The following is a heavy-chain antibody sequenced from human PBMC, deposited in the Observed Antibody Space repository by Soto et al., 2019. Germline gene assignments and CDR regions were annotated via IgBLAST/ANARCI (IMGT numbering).Heavy chain of an antibody. CDR3: ARAPLDYVWGSYRQNAFDI. CDR2: IYYSGST. J-gene: IGHJ3*02. CDR1: GGSISSSSYY. V-gene: IGHV4-39*07. Sequence: SETLSLTCTVSGGSISSSSYYWGWIRQPPGKGLEWIGSIYYSGSTYYNPSLKSRVTISVDTSKNQFSLKLSSVTAADTAVYYCARAPLDYVWGSYRQNAFDIWGQGTMVTVSS. D-gene: IGHD3-16*02.